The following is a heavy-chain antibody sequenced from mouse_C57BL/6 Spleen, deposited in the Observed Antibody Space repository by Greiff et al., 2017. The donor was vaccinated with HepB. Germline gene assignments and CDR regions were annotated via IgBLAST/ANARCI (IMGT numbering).Heavy chain of an antibody. CDR1: GYAFSSYW. CDR2: IYPGDGDT. CDR3: ARTTAVVATGVAMDD. J-gene: IGHJ4*01. Sequence: QVQLKESGAELVKPGASVKISCKASGYAFSSYWMNWVKQRPGKGLEWIGQIYPGDGDTNYNGKFKGKATLTADKSSSTAYMQLSSLTSEDSAVYFCARTTAVVATGVAMDDWGQGTSVTVSS. V-gene: IGHV1-80*01. D-gene: IGHD1-1*01.